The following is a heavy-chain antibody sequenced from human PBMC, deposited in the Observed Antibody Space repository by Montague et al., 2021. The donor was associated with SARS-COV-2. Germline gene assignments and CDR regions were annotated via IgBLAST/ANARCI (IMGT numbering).Heavy chain of an antibody. J-gene: IGHJ5*02. Sequence: TLSLTCAVSGASISNGGYTWSWIRRPPGKGLEWIGYIDQSGTTRYNRSLKSRVTMSVDKSKNQFSLQLTSVIAADTAIYFCARSMIRGGLNWFDPWGQGTLVTVSS. CDR1: GASISNGGYT. V-gene: IGHV4-30-2*01. D-gene: IGHD3-10*01. CDR2: IDQSGTT. CDR3: ARSMIRGGLNWFDP.